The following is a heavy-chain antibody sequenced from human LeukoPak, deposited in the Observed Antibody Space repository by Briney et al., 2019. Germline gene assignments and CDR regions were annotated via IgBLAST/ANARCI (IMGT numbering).Heavy chain of an antibody. CDR2: IKRKTNGGTA. CDR3: TTGFPDYFHS. V-gene: IGHV3-15*01. J-gene: IGHJ4*02. CDR1: GYSFTSYW. Sequence: GESLKISCKGSGYSFTSYWISWVRQMPGKGLEWIGHIKRKTNGGTADYAAPVKGRFTISRDDSKNTLYLQMNTLKTEDTAVYYCTTGFPDYFHSWGQGTLVTVSS.